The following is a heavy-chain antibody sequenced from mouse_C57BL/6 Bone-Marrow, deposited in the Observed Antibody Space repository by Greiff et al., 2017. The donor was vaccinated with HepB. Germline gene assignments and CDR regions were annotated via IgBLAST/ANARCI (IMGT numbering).Heavy chain of an antibody. J-gene: IGHJ3*01. CDR3: ASAVPLFAY. CDR2: INPSSGYT. Sequence: VQLQQSGAELAKPGASVKLSCKASGYTFTSYWMHWVKQRPGQGLEWIGYINPSSGYTKYNQKFKDKATLTADKYSSTAYMQLGSLTYEDSAVYYCASAVPLFAYWGQGTLVTVSA. CDR1: GYTFTSYW. V-gene: IGHV1-7*01.